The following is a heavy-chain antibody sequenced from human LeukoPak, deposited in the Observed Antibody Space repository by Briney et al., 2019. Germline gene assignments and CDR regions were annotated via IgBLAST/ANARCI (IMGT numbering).Heavy chain of an antibody. CDR2: TYYRSKWYN. D-gene: IGHD4-17*01. CDR3: ARDHEDYGDYVRYFDL. CDR1: GDSVSSDSAA. J-gene: IGHJ2*01. Sequence: PSQTLSLTCAISGDSVSSDSAASNWIRQSPSRGLEWLGRTYYRSKWYNDYAVSVKSRITINPDTSKNQFSLQLNSVTPEDTAVYYCARDHEDYGDYVRYFDLWGRGTLVTVSS. V-gene: IGHV6-1*01.